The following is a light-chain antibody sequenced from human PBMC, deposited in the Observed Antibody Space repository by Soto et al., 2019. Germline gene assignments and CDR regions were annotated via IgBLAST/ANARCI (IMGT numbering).Light chain of an antibody. CDR2: EVS. V-gene: IGLV2-8*01. CDR1: SSDIGAYIY. CDR3: SSYAGSNNFV. Sequence: QSVLTQPPSASGSPGQSVTISCTGTSSDIGAYIYVSWYQQHPGKAPKLMISEVSRRPSGVPERFSGSKSGNTASLTVSGLQADEEAQYYCSSYAGSNNFVFGTGTKVTFL. J-gene: IGLJ1*01.